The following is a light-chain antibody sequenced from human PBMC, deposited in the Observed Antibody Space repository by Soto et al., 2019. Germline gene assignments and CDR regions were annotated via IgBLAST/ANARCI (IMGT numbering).Light chain of an antibody. CDR1: QSVTDSF. CDR3: QQYVSSPWA. J-gene: IGKJ1*01. V-gene: IGKV3-20*01. Sequence: DIVLTQSPGTLSLSPVERATLSCSASQSVTDSFLAWYQQKPGQAPRLLIYGASRRATGIPDRFTGSGSGTDFTLTISRLEPEDFAVYYCQQYVSSPWAFGQGTKVDIK. CDR2: GAS.